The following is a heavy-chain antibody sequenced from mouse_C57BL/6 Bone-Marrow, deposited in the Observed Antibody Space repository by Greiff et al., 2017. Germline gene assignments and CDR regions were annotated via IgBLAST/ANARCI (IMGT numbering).Heavy chain of an antibody. CDR2: INPNNGGT. CDR3: ARKLRSLYYFDY. V-gene: IGHV1-26*01. J-gene: IGHJ2*01. Sequence: EVQLQQSGPELVKPGASVKISCKASGYTFTDYYMNWVTQSHGKSLEWIGDINPNNGGTSYNQKFKGKATLTVDKSSSTAYMELRSLTSEDSAVYYCARKLRSLYYFDYWGQGTTLTVSS. CDR1: GYTFTDYY. D-gene: IGHD3-2*02.